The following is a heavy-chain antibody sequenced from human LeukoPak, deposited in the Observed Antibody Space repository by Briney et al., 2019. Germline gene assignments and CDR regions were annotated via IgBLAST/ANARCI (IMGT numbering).Heavy chain of an antibody. CDR3: ASGVPAAAAYYYYYYMDV. J-gene: IGHJ6*03. D-gene: IGHD2-2*01. CDR1: GGTFSSYA. V-gene: IGHV1-69*05. Sequence: ASVKVSCKASGGTFSSYAISWVRQAPGQGLVWMGGIIPIFGTANYAQKFQGRVTITTDESTSTAYMELSSLRSEDTAVYYCASGVPAAAAYYYYYYMDVWGKGTTVTVSS. CDR2: IIPIFGTA.